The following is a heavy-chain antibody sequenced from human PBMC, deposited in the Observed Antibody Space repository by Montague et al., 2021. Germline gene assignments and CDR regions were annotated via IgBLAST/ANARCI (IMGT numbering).Heavy chain of an antibody. CDR2: NYYRGNT. CDR3: ARAGPRNYGGDSLDY. J-gene: IGHJ4*02. V-gene: IGHV4-39*01. Sequence: SETLSLTCTVSGGSVSSSPFYWGWIRQSPGKGLEWIGSNYYRGNTYYNPSLKSRVSLSIDTSKNQFYLKMNSVTAADTAVYYCARAGPRNYGGDSLDYWGQGAMVTVSS. D-gene: IGHD1-7*01. CDR1: GGSVSSSPFY.